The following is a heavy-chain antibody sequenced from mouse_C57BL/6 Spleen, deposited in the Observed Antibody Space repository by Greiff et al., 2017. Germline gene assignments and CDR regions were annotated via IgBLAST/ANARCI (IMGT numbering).Heavy chain of an antibody. CDR3: ARYGSSPYFDY. V-gene: IGHV5-6*01. CDR1: GFTFSSYG. D-gene: IGHD1-1*01. J-gene: IGHJ2*01. CDR2: ISSGGSYT. Sequence: EVQVVESGGDLVKPGGSLKLSCAASGFTFSSYGMSWVRQTPDKRLEWVATISSGGSYTYYPDSVKGRFTISRDNAKNTLYLQMSSLKAEDTAMYYCARYGSSPYFDYWGQGTTLTVSS.